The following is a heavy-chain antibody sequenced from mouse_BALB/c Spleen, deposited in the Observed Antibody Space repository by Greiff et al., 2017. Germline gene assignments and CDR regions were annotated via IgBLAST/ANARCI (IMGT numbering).Heavy chain of an antibody. D-gene: IGHD1-1*01. Sequence: EVKVVESGGDLVKPGGSLKLSCAASGFTFSSYGMSWVRQTPDKRLEWVATISSGGSYTYYPDSVKGRFTISRDNAKNTLYLQMSSLKSEDTAMYYCARDTTVVARYAMDYWGQGTSVTVSS. V-gene: IGHV5-6*01. CDR3: ARDTTVVARYAMDY. CDR1: GFTFSSYG. J-gene: IGHJ4*01. CDR2: ISSGGSYT.